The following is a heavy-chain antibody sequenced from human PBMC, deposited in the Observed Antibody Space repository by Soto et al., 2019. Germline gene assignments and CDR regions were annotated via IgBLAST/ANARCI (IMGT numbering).Heavy chain of an antibody. J-gene: IGHJ4*02. CDR3: TKNCAYALGY. CDR1: RYSINNNNW. D-gene: IGHD5-12*01. V-gene: IGHV4-4*02. CDR2: LHHGGST. Sequence: SETLSLTCDVSRYSINNNNWWSWVRQPPGGGLEWIGELHHGGSTNYNPSLESRVTFSVDISKNQFFLKLSSVTAADTAVYYCTKNCAYALGYWGRGTLVTVSS.